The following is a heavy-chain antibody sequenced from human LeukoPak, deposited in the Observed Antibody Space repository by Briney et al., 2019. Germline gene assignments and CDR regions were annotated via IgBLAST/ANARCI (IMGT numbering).Heavy chain of an antibody. CDR1: GFTFSSYS. CDR2: ISGSGGST. V-gene: IGHV3-23*01. J-gene: IGHJ3*02. CDR3: AKVTHYYDSSGQADDAFDI. D-gene: IGHD3-22*01. Sequence: GGSLRLSCAASGFTFSSYSMNWVRQAPGKGLEWVSAISGSGGSTYYADSVKGRFTIYRDNSKNTLYLQMNSLRAEDTAVYYCAKVTHYYDSSGQADDAFDIWGQGTMVTVSS.